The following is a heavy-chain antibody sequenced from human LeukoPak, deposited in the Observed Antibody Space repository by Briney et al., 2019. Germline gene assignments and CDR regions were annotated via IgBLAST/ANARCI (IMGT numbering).Heavy chain of an antibody. CDR2: INAGNGNT. Sequence: ASVKVSCKASGYTFTSYAMHWVRQAPGQRLEWMGWINAGNGNTKYSQKFQGRVTITRDTSASTAYMELSSLRSEDTVVYYCARVGFVVDDAFDIWGQGTMVTVSS. CDR3: ARVGFVVDDAFDI. V-gene: IGHV1-3*01. J-gene: IGHJ3*02. CDR1: GYTFTSYA. D-gene: IGHD2-21*01.